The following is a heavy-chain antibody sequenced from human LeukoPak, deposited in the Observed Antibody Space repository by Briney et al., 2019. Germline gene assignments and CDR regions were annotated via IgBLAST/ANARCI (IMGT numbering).Heavy chain of an antibody. V-gene: IGHV3-53*01. CDR2: IYSGGRT. CDR1: GFTFSSCA. J-gene: IGHJ4*02. Sequence: GGSLRLSCAASGFTFSSCARIWVRQAPGKGLEWVSVIYSGGRTHYADSVKGRLTISRDNSKNTLYLQMNSLRAEDTAVYHCARGEGLFDYWGQGTLVTVSS. CDR3: ARGEGLFDY.